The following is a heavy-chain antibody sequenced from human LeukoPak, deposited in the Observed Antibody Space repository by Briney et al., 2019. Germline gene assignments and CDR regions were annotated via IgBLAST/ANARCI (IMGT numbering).Heavy chain of an antibody. D-gene: IGHD1-26*01. CDR3: AKDGYSGSYSANWFDP. Sequence: HPGGSLRLSCAASGFTFSRYYMTWVRQAPGKGLEWVANIKQDGSEKFYVDSVKGRFTISRDNAKNSLFLQMNSLRAEDTAVYYCAKDGYSGSYSANWFDPWGQGTLVTVSS. J-gene: IGHJ5*02. CDR2: IKQDGSEK. V-gene: IGHV3-7*01. CDR1: GFTFSRYY.